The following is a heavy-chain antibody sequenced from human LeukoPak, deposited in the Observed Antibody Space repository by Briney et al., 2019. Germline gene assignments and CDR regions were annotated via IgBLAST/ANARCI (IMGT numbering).Heavy chain of an antibody. D-gene: IGHD6-13*01. CDR1: GGSVSSSSYY. V-gene: IGHV3-11*01. CDR3: ARDSPPPGYDY. Sequence: LSLTCTVSGGSVSSSSYYWGWIRQPPGKGLEWVSYISKSGGTIYYADFVKGRFTISRDNAKNSLYLQMNSLRAEDTAVYYCARDSPPPGYDYWGQGTLVTVSS. CDR2: ISKSGGTI. J-gene: IGHJ4*02.